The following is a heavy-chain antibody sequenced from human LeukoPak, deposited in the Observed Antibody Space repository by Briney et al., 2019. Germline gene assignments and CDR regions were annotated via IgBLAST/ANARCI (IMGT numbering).Heavy chain of an antibody. CDR2: TNHSGST. D-gene: IGHD1-1*01. Sequence: SETLSLTCAVYGGSFSGYYWSWIRQPPGKGLEWIGETNHSGSTNYNPSLKSRVTISVDTSKNQFPLKLSSVTAADTAVYYCARGPTGTPGYFDYWGQGTLVTVSS. J-gene: IGHJ4*02. CDR3: ARGPTGTPGYFDY. CDR1: GGSFSGYY. V-gene: IGHV4-34*01.